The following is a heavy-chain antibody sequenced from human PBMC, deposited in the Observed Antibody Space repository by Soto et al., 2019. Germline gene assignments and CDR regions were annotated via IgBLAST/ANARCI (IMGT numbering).Heavy chain of an antibody. V-gene: IGHV3-23*01. CDR1: GFTFSSYA. D-gene: IGHD2-15*01. J-gene: IGHJ3*02. CDR3: SKFPLVVVADTRAFDI. Sequence: EVQLLESGGGLVQPGGSLRLSCAASGFTFSSYAMSWVRQAPGKGLEWVSAISGSGGSTYYADSVKGRFTISRDNSKNTLSLQMNGLRSEYTAVYYCSKFPLVVVADTRAFDIWGQGTMVTVSS. CDR2: ISGSGGST.